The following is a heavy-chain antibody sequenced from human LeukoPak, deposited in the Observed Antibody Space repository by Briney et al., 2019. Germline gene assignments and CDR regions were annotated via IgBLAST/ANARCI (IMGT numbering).Heavy chain of an antibody. D-gene: IGHD1-14*01. CDR1: GGSLSSSSTY. J-gene: IGHJ4*02. CDR3: ARVTGTEFFHY. Sequence: PSETLSLSCTVSGGSLSSSSTYWGWIRHPPGRWLEWSGSIYYGGSTYNNPSLKSRVTISVHTSNNQSSPKLRSETAADAAVYYCARVTGTEFFHYWGQGTLVTVSS. V-gene: IGHV4-39*01. CDR2: IYYGGST.